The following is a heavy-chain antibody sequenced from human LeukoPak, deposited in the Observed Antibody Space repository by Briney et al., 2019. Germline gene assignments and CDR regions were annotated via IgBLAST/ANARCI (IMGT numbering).Heavy chain of an antibody. CDR3: ARGGDSSGYSIYFDY. D-gene: IGHD3-22*01. J-gene: IGHJ4*02. Sequence: GGSLRLSCAASGFTFSSYEMNWVRQAPGKGLEWVSYISSSGSTIYYADSVKGRFTISRDNAKNSLYLQMNSLRAEDTAVYYCARGGDSSGYSIYFDYWGQGTLATVSS. CDR1: GFTFSSYE. V-gene: IGHV3-48*03. CDR2: ISSSGSTI.